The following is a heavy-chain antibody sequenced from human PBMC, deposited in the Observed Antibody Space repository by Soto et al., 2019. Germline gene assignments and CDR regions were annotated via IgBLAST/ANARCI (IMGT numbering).Heavy chain of an antibody. CDR2: IYHSGSS. V-gene: IGHV4-4*02. J-gene: IGHJ3*01. Sequence: QVQLQESGTGLVKPSETLSLTCAVSSVSISKYRWWSWVRQPPGRGLEWIGEIYHSGSSNYNPSLKSRVTISIDTSKNHFSLNLNSVTAADTAMYYCAIEGREYNAFDVWGQGTMVTVSS. CDR1: SVSISKYRW. CDR3: AIEGREYNAFDV. D-gene: IGHD3-10*01.